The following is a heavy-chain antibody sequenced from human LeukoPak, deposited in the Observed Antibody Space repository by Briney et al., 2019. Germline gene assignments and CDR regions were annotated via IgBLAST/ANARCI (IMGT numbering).Heavy chain of an antibody. V-gene: IGHV4-38-2*02. CDR3: ARDLWDYDYVWGSYRYTEYYFDY. D-gene: IGHD3-16*02. J-gene: IGHJ4*02. CDR1: GYSISSGYY. CDR2: IYHSGST. Sequence: SETLSLTCTVSGYSISSGYYWGWIRQPPGKGLEWIGSIYHSGSTYYNPSLKSRVTISVDTSKNQFSLKLSSVTAADTAVYYCARDLWDYDYVWGSYRYTEYYFDYWGQGTLVTVSS.